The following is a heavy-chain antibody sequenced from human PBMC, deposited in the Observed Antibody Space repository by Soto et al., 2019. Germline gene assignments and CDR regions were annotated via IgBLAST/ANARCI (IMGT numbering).Heavy chain of an antibody. CDR1: GGSFSGYY. CDR2: INHSGST. J-gene: IGHJ6*02. D-gene: IGHD3-10*01. V-gene: IGHV4-34*01. Sequence: SETLSLTCAVYGGSFSGYYWSWIRQPPGKGLEWIGEINHSGSTNYNPSLKSRVTISVDTSKNQFSLKLSSVTAADTAVYYCASSLWFGELPDDYYYYGMDVWGQGTTVTVS. CDR3: ASSLWFGELPDDYYYYGMDV.